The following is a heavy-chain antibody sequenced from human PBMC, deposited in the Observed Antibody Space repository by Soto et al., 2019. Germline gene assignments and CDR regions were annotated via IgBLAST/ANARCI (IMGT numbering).Heavy chain of an antibody. D-gene: IGHD4-17*01. CDR2: IIPIVGGE. CDR3: ARGLYDYGDYGLADH. V-gene: IGHV1-69*12. CDR1: GGTFSSYA. Sequence: QVQLVQSGAEVKKPGSSVKVSCKASGGTFSSYAISWVRQAPGQGLEWMGGIIPIVGGENYAQKFQGRVTITADEPTSKAHMEGSSPRYEHKAGYYCARGLYDYGDYGLADHWGQGTLVTVSS. J-gene: IGHJ4*02.